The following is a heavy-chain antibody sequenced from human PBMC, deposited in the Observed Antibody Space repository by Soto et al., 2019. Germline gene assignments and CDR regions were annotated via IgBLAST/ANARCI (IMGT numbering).Heavy chain of an antibody. J-gene: IGHJ4*02. D-gene: IGHD4-17*01. CDR3: ASTTTVTTFYFDY. V-gene: IGHV4-30-4*01. CDR2: IYYSGST. Sequence: TSETLSLTCTVSVGSISSGDYYWSWIRQPPGKGLEWIGYIYYSGSTYYNPSLKSRVTISVDTSKNQFSLKLSSVTAADMAVYYCASTTTVTTFYFDYWGQGTLVTVSS. CDR1: VGSISSGDYY.